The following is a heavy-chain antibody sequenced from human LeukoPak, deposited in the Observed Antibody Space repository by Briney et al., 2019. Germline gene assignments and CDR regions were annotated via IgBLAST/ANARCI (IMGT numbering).Heavy chain of an antibody. CDR3: ARALCSTSCYSHLTPFDY. Sequence: SETLSLTCPVSGHSLSSDYNWGCLRQPPGKRRVEFGSSYHSGSTSYNPSLKSRHTRSVDTAKNQCSLKLSSVTGGDTAVYYCARALCSTSCYSHLTPFDYWGQGTLVTVSS. V-gene: IGHV4-38-2*02. D-gene: IGHD2-2*01. CDR2: SYHSGST. CDR1: GHSLSSDYN. J-gene: IGHJ4*02.